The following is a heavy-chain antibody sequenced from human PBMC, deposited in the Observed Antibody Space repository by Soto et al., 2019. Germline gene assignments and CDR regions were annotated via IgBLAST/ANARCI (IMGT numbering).Heavy chain of an antibody. D-gene: IGHD6-19*01. CDR3: GGGVGWLFDY. Sequence: EVQLVESGGGLVQPGGSLRLSCAASGFTFNTYWMTWVRQAPGKGLKWVANIKQDGSEIHYVDSVKGRFTISRDNAKNSLYLQMNSLRAEDTAVYYCGGGVGWLFDYWGQGTLVTVSS. J-gene: IGHJ4*02. CDR1: GFTFNTYW. V-gene: IGHV3-7*02. CDR2: IKQDGSEI.